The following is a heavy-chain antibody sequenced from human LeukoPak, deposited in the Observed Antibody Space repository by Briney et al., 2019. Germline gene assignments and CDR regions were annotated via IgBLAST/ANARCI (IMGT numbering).Heavy chain of an antibody. CDR3: AKGFSVRGRFDP. J-gene: IGHJ5*02. CDR2: ISVSGIT. Sequence: GGSLRLSCVASGLTFSSNSMSWVRQPPGMGLEWVSGISVSGITVYADSVKGRLTISRDNSKNTLYLQMNNLRAEDTALYYCAKGFSVRGRFDPWGQGTQVTVSS. V-gene: IGHV3-23*01. D-gene: IGHD2-15*01. CDR1: GLTFSSNS.